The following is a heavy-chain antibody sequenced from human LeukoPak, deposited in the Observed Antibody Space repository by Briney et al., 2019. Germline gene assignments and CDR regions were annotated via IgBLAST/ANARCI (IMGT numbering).Heavy chain of an antibody. CDR1: GFTVSGNY. V-gene: IGHV3-53*01. CDR3: AKVSRGEPSDY. Sequence: PGGSLRLSCAVSGFTVSGNYMSWVRQAPGKGLEWVSLIYSGGTTYYADSVKGRFTTSRDNSKNTLYLQMNSLRAEDTAVYYCAKVSRGEPSDYWGQGTLVTVSS. D-gene: IGHD4-17*01. J-gene: IGHJ4*02. CDR2: IYSGGTT.